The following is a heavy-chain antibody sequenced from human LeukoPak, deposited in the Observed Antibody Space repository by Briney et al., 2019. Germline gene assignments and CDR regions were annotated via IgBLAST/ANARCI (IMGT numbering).Heavy chain of an antibody. D-gene: IGHD3-22*01. Sequence: ASVKVSCKASGYTFTSYYIHWVRQAPGQGLEWMGIINPSGGSTSYAQKFQGRVTMTRDTSTSTVYMELSSLRSEDTAVYYCARAHYYDSSGYYSVGTPFDYWGQGTLVTVSS. CDR2: INPSGGST. V-gene: IGHV1-46*01. CDR1: GYTFTSYY. CDR3: ARAHYYDSSGYYSVGTPFDY. J-gene: IGHJ4*02.